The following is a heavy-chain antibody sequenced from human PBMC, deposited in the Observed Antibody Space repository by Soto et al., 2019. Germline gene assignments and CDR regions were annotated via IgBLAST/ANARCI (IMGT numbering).Heavy chain of an antibody. J-gene: IGHJ4*02. Sequence: ALVKVSCKASGGTFSSYTISWLRLAPGQGLEWMGRIIPILGIANYAQKFQGRVTITADKSTSTAYMELSSLRSEDTAVYYCARAPYSSGWDFDYWGQGTLVTVSS. CDR1: GGTFSSYT. V-gene: IGHV1-69*02. CDR2: IIPILGIA. D-gene: IGHD6-19*01. CDR3: ARAPYSSGWDFDY.